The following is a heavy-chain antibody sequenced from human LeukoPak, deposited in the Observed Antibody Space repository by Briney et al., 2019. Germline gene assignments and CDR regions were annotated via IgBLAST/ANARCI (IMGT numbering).Heavy chain of an antibody. Sequence: GGSLRLSCAASGFTFSTYAMNWVRQAPGKGLEWVSAISGSGDNTYHADSVKGRFSISRDNSKNTLYLQMNNLRAEDTAIYYCAKDKGYSSGWYLLDPWGQGTLVTVSS. CDR2: ISGSGDNT. CDR1: GFTFSTYA. J-gene: IGHJ5*02. CDR3: AKDKGYSSGWYLLDP. V-gene: IGHV3-23*01. D-gene: IGHD6-19*01.